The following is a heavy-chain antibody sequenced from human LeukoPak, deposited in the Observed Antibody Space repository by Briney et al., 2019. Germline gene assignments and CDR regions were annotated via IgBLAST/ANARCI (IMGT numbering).Heavy chain of an antibody. Sequence: GGSLRLSCAASVFTFSSYSMSWVRQAPGKGLEWVSSISSSSSYIYYADSVKGRFTISRDNAKNSLYLQMNSLRAEDTAVYYCARVGYYDSSGYRAFDIWGQGTMVTVSS. V-gene: IGHV3-21*01. J-gene: IGHJ3*02. CDR3: ARVGYYDSSGYRAFDI. CDR1: VFTFSSYS. D-gene: IGHD3-22*01. CDR2: ISSSSSYI.